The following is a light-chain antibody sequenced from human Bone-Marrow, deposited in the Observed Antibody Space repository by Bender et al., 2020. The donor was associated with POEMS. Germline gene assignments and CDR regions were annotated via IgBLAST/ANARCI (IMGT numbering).Light chain of an antibody. Sequence: SYELTQPPSVSVSPGQTATMTCSGDKLGHKYASWYQQRPGQSPVLVIYQDTRRPSGIPERFSGSTSGDTATLTISGTQAMDEADYYCQAWDSDVVVFGGGTRLTV. CDR2: QDT. CDR1: KLGHKY. CDR3: QAWDSDVVV. V-gene: IGLV3-1*01. J-gene: IGLJ2*01.